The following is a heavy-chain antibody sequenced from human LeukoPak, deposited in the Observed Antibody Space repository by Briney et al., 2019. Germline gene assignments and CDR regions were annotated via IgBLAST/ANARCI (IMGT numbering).Heavy chain of an antibody. D-gene: IGHD3-16*02. CDR2: IYYSGIT. Sequence: SETLSLTCAVSVGSISSSSYSWGWIRQPPGKGLEWIGTIYYSGITYYNPSLKSRITISVDTSKDQFSLRLSSVTAADTAMYYCARNATSRSFDVWGQGTMVTVSS. V-gene: IGHV4-39*01. CDR1: VGSISSSSYS. J-gene: IGHJ3*01. CDR3: ARNATSRSFDV.